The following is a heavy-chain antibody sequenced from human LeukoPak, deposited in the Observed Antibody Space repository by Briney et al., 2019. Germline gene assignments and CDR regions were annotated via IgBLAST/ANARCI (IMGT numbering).Heavy chain of an antibody. J-gene: IGHJ4*02. Sequence: GGSLRLSCSASGFTFSSYAMHWVRQAPGKGLEYVSAISSNGGSTYYADSVKGSFTISRDNTKNTLYLQMSSLRAEDTAVYYCVKDRGITMLRGVLDYWGQGTLVTVSS. V-gene: IGHV3-64D*06. CDR3: VKDRGITMLRGVLDY. CDR2: ISSNGGST. CDR1: GFTFSSYA. D-gene: IGHD3-10*01.